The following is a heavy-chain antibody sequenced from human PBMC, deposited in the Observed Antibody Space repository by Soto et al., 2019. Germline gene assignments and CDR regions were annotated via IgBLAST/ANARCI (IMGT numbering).Heavy chain of an antibody. Sequence: SETLSLTCAVYGGSFSGYYWSWIRQPPGKGLEWIGEINHSGSTNYNPSLKSRVTISVDTSKNQFSLKLSSVTAADTAVYYCARSPANYGDGAGGHWFDPWGQGTLVTVSS. J-gene: IGHJ5*02. CDR1: GGSFSGYY. D-gene: IGHD4-17*01. V-gene: IGHV4-34*01. CDR3: ARSPANYGDGAGGHWFDP. CDR2: INHSGST.